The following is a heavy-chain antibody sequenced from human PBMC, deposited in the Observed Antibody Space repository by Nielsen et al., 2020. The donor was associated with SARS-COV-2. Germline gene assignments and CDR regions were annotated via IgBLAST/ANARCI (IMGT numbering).Heavy chain of an antibody. J-gene: IGHJ4*02. CDR2: ISGSSGYI. Sequence: ESLNIPCVASGFTFSSYGMNWVCQDPGKGLEWVSSISGSSGYITYSDSVKGRFTISRDNANNSLYLQINSLRAEDSAIYYCTGAGGLNDYWGQGTLVTVSS. CDR3: TGAGGLNDY. CDR1: GFTFSSYG. D-gene: IGHD6-25*01. V-gene: IGHV3-21*01.